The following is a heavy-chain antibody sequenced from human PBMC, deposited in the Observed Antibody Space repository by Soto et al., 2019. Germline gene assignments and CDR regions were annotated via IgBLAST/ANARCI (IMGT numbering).Heavy chain of an antibody. Sequence: QVQLVESGGGLVKPGGSLRLSCAASGFTFSDYYMSWIRQAPGKGLEWVSYISTSGSTINYADSVKGRFTISRDNAKNSRYLQISGLRAEDTAVYCCAVVSPAPDYWGQGALVTVSS. CDR3: AVVSPAPDY. D-gene: IGHD2-15*01. V-gene: IGHV3-11*01. CDR1: GFTFSDYY. CDR2: ISTSGSTI. J-gene: IGHJ4*02.